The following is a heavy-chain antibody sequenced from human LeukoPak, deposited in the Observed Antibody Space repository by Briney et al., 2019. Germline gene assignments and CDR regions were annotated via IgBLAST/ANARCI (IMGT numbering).Heavy chain of an antibody. CDR3: AGGGSSSTDAFDI. D-gene: IGHD6-6*01. Sequence: PSETLSLTCAVYGGSFSGYYWSWIRQPPGKGLEWIGSIYYSGSTYYNPSLKSRVTISVDTSKNQFSLKLSSVTAADTAVYYCAGGGSSSTDAFDIWGQGTMVTVSS. CDR2: IYYSGST. J-gene: IGHJ3*02. CDR1: GGSFSGYY. V-gene: IGHV4-34*01.